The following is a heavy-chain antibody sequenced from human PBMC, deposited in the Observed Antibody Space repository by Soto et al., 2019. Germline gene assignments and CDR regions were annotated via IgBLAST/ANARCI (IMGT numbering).Heavy chain of an antibody. Sequence: QVQLVQSRAEVKNPGASVKVSCKASVYSFTRYCIAWARQAPGQGLEWMGWINTYNGNTNSAQNLQGRVTLTTDTSTSTADMELTSLRSKDTAIYYCSMVDVDVTPSPQDVWGHGTTVIVSS. J-gene: IGHJ6*02. CDR2: INTYNGNT. V-gene: IGHV1-18*01. CDR1: VYSFTRYC. D-gene: IGHD2-2*03. CDR3: SMVDVDVTPSPQDV.